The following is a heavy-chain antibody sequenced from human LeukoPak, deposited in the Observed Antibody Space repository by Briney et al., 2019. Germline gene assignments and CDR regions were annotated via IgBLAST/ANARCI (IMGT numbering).Heavy chain of an antibody. CDR2: ISSSTNTI. V-gene: IGHV3-48*01. CDR1: GFPFTLYN. D-gene: IGHD3-3*01. J-gene: IGHJ3*02. Sequence: GGSLRLSCEVSGFPFTLYNMNWVRQAPGKGLEWLSYISSSTNTIYYADSVKGRFTISRDNSKNTLYLQMNSLRAEDTAVYYCAKDGTYDFWSGYSIWGQGTMVTVSS. CDR3: AKDGTYDFWSGYSI.